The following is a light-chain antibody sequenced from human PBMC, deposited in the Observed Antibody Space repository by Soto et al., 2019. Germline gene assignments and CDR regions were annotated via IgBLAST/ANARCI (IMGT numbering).Light chain of an antibody. Sequence: DIQMTQSPATLSASVGDRVTITCRASQNIYTWLAWYQQKPGKAPKRLIYEASSLETGVPSRFSGSGSGTEFTLTISSLQPDDFATYYCQQYNSYSPTFGQGTKVDIK. CDR1: QNIYTW. CDR3: QQYNSYSPT. CDR2: EAS. J-gene: IGKJ1*01. V-gene: IGKV1-5*03.